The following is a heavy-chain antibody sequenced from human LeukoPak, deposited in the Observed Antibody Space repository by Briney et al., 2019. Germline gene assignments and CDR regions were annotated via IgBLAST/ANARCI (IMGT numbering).Heavy chain of an antibody. Sequence: SVKVSRKASGYTFTSRDINWVRQATGQGLEWMGWMNPNSGNAGYGQSFQGRISMTRDISIGTAYMELSNLTSEDTAIYYCTRGSSGRRDNWGQGTLVTVSA. CDR1: GYTFTSRD. D-gene: IGHD6-19*01. V-gene: IGHV1-8*01. CDR3: TRGSSGRRDN. CDR2: MNPNSGNA. J-gene: IGHJ4*02.